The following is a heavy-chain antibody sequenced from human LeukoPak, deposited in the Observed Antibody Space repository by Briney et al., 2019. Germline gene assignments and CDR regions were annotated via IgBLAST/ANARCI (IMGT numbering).Heavy chain of an antibody. Sequence: ASVKVSCKASGYTFTSYDINWVRQATGQWLEWMGWMNPNSGNTGYAQKFQGRVTMTRNTSISTAYMELSSLRSEDTAVYYCARGSLRDYVWGSYRYEPHYFDYWGQGTLVTVSS. D-gene: IGHD3-16*02. CDR3: ARGSLRDYVWGSYRYEPHYFDY. V-gene: IGHV1-8*01. CDR2: MNPNSGNT. J-gene: IGHJ4*02. CDR1: GYTFTSYD.